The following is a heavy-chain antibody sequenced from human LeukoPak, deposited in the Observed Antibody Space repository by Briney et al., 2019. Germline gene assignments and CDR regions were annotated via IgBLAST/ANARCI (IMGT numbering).Heavy chain of an antibody. D-gene: IGHD3-10*01. V-gene: IGHV3-11*06. CDR2: ISSSSSYT. Sequence: GGSLRLSCAVSGFTFSDYYMIWIRQAPGKGLEWVSYISSSSSYTNYADSVKGRFTISRDNAKNSLYLQINSLRAEDTAVYYFARDISTYGSGSSQFDYWGQGTLVTVSS. J-gene: IGHJ4*02. CDR3: ARDISTYGSGSSQFDY. CDR1: GFTFSDYY.